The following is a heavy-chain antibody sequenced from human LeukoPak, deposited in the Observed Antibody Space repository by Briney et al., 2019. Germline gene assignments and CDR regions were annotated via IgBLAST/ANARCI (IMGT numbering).Heavy chain of an antibody. CDR1: GGSISSYY. V-gene: IGHV4-4*07. Sequence: PSETLSLTCTVSGGSISSYYWSWIRQPAGKGLEWIGCIYTSGSTNYNPSLKSRVTMSVDTSKNQFSLKLSSVTAADTAVYYCARARTSCSGGSCYPVLGYYYGMDVWGQGTTVTVSS. CDR3: ARARTSCSGGSCYPVLGYYYGMDV. CDR2: IYTSGST. J-gene: IGHJ6*02. D-gene: IGHD2-15*01.